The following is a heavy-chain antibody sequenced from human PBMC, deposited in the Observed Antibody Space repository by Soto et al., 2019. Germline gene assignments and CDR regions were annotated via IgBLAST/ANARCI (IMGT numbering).Heavy chain of an antibody. J-gene: IGHJ6*02. CDR1: GFTFSSYA. V-gene: IGHV3-23*01. Sequence: PGGSLRLSCAASGFTFSSYAMSWVRQAPGKWLEWVSAISGSGGSTYYADSVKGRFTISRDNSKNTLYLQMNSLKTEDTAVYFCTTVSGDIHYYYYYGMDVWGQGTMVTVSS. D-gene: IGHD4-17*01. CDR2: ISGSGGST. CDR3: TTVSGDIHYYYYYGMDV.